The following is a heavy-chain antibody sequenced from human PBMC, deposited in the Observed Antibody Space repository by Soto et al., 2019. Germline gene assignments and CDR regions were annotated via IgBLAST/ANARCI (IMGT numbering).Heavy chain of an antibody. CDR1: GFTFSSYG. CDR2: ISYDGSNK. CDR3: AKDWRGRGITGSSLDY. J-gene: IGHJ4*02. V-gene: IGHV3-30*18. D-gene: IGHD1-20*01. Sequence: QVQLVESGGGVVQPGRSLRLSCAASGFTFSSYGMHWVRQAPGKGLEWVAVISYDGSNKYYADSVKGRFTISRDNSKNTLYLQMNSLRAEDTAVYYCAKDWRGRGITGSSLDYWGQGTLVTVSS.